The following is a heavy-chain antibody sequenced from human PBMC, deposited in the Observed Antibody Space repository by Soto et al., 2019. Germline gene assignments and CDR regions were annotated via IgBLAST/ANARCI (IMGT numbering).Heavy chain of an antibody. CDR2: ISSSSSYI. V-gene: IGHV3-21*01. J-gene: IGHJ5*02. CDR3: ARGEYSSSWLNWFDP. Sequence: PGGSLRLSCAASGFTFSSYSMNWVRQAPGKGLEWVSSISSSSSYIYYADSVKGRFTISRDNAKNSLYLQMNSLRAEDTAVYYCARGEYSSSWLNWFDPWGQGTLVTVSS. CDR1: GFTFSSYS. D-gene: IGHD6-13*01.